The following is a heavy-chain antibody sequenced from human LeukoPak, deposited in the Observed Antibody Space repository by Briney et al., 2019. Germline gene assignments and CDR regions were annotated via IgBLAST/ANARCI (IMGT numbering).Heavy chain of an antibody. V-gene: IGHV3-23*01. CDR2: ISESGSGT. CDR1: GFTFNTCA. CDR3: ARLGNYYDSSGYYH. D-gene: IGHD3-22*01. J-gene: IGHJ5*02. Sequence: GGSLRLSCEASGFTFNTCAMSWVRQAPGKGLEWVSAISESGSGTYYADSVKGRFTISRDNSKNTLYLQMNSLRVDDTALYYCARLGNYYDSSGYYHWGQGTLVTVSS.